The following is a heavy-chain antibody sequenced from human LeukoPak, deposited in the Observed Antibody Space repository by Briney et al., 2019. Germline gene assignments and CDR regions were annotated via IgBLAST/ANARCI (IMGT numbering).Heavy chain of an antibody. D-gene: IGHD3-3*01. CDR2: ISSSGSTI. Sequence: PGRSLRLSCAASGFTFSDYYMSWIRQAPGKGLEWVSYISSSGSTIYYADSVKGRFTISRDNAKNSLYLQMNSLRAEDTAVYYCARVERYYDFWSGYYDTAFDYWGQGTLVTVSS. CDR3: ARVERYYDFWSGYYDTAFDY. CDR1: GFTFSDYY. V-gene: IGHV3-11*04. J-gene: IGHJ4*02.